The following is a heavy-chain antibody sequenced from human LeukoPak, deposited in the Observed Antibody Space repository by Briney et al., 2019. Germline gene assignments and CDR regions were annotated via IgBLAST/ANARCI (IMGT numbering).Heavy chain of an antibody. J-gene: IGHJ4*02. CDR1: GFTFSSYA. CDR2: ISGSGGST. D-gene: IGHD2-2*01. V-gene: IGHV3-23*01. Sequence: GGSLRLSCAASGFTFSSYAMSWVRQAPGKGLEWVSAISGSGGSTYYADSVKGRFTISRDNSKNTLYLQMNSLRAEDTAVYYCAKLPILDCSSTSCYLWGQGTLVTVSS. CDR3: AKLPILDCSSTSCYL.